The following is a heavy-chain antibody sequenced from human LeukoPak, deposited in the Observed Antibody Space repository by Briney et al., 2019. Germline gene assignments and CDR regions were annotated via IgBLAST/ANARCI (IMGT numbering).Heavy chain of an antibody. CDR3: ARDPTVTNLHDAFDV. CDR1: GFTFSSYE. J-gene: IGHJ3*01. CDR2: ISVDGSSI. D-gene: IGHD4-17*01. Sequence: GGSLRLSCAASGFTFSSYEMNWVRQAPGKGLEWVSYISVDGSSIYYTDSVKGRFTISRDYAKNSLYLQMNSLRAEDTAVYYCARDPTVTNLHDAFDVWGQGTLVTVSS. V-gene: IGHV3-48*03.